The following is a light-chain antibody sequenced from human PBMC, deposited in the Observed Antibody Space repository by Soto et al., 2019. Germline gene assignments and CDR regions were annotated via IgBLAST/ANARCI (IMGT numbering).Light chain of an antibody. Sequence: DIQMTQSPSTLSASVGDKVTITCRASQSVSSWLAWYQQKPGKAPKLLIFAASSLQSGVPSRFSGSRSGPDFTLTISSLQPEDFATYYCQQSYSSPPTFGQGTKVEI. CDR3: QQSYSSPPT. J-gene: IGKJ1*01. CDR2: AAS. CDR1: QSVSSW. V-gene: IGKV1-39*01.